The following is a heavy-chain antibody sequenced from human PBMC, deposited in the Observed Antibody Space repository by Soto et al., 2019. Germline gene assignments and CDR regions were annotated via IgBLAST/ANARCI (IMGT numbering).Heavy chain of an antibody. CDR3: ARVRLGVTTRLFDY. J-gene: IGHJ4*02. CDR2: IKNKANSYTT. Sequence: EVQLVESGGGLVQPGGSLRLSCAASGFTFSDHYMDWVRQAPGKGLEWVGRIKNKANSYTTEYAASVKGRFTISIDDSKNSLDLQMNSLKTEDTAVYYCARVRLGVTTRLFDYWGQGTLVTVSS. D-gene: IGHD6-25*01. CDR1: GFTFSDHY. V-gene: IGHV3-72*01.